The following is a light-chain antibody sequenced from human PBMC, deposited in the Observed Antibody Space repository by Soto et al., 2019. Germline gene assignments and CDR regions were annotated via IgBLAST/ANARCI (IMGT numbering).Light chain of an antibody. CDR2: EVT. CDR1: SSDVGDYNY. Sequence: QSALTQPPSASGSPGQSVTISCTGTSSDVGDYNYVSWYQQNPGKAPKVMIYEVTKRPSGVPDRFSGSKSGNTASLTVSGLQAEDEAAYYCSSYAGGNVIFGGGTQLTVL. J-gene: IGLJ2*01. V-gene: IGLV2-8*01. CDR3: SSYAGGNVI.